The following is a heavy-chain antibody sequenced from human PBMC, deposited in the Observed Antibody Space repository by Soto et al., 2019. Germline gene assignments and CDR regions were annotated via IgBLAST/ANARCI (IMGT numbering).Heavy chain of an antibody. CDR2: ISVSGSNT. CDR3: GQTGSGSGYSHATI. V-gene: IGHV3-23*01. J-gene: IGHJ3*02. Sequence: EVQLLESGGALVQPGGSLRLSCAASGFTFSNYAMNWIRQAPGKGLEWVSAISVSGSNTYYTDSVKGRFTISRDNSKNTLFLQMNSLRAEDTAVYYCGQTGSGSGYSHATILGQGTMVTVSS. D-gene: IGHD5-18*01. CDR1: GFTFSNYA.